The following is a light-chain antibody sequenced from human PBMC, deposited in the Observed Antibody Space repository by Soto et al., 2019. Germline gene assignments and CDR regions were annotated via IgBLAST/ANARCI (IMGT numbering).Light chain of an antibody. CDR3: QQYYSYPQIT. Sequence: AIRMTQSPSSLSASTGDRVTITCRASQGISSYLAWYQQKPGKAPKLLIYAASTLQSGVPSRFSGGGSGTDFTLTISCLQSEDFATYYCQQYYSYPQITFGQGTRLEIK. J-gene: IGKJ5*01. CDR2: AAS. V-gene: IGKV1-8*01. CDR1: QGISSY.